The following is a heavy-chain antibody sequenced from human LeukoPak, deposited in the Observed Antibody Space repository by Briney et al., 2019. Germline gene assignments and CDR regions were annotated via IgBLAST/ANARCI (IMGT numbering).Heavy chain of an antibody. V-gene: IGHV4-59*01. Sequence: PSETLSLTCTVSGGSISSYYWSWIRQPPGKGLEWIGYIYYSGSTNYNPSLKSRVTISGDTSRNQFYLKLSSVTAADAAVYYCARGGDYGDLRYFDYWGQGTLVTVSS. J-gene: IGHJ4*02. CDR2: IYYSGST. CDR1: GGSISSYY. D-gene: IGHD4-17*01. CDR3: ARGGDYGDLRYFDY.